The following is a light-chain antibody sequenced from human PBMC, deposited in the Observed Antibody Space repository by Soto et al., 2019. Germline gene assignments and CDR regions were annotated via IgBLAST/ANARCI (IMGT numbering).Light chain of an antibody. CDR2: WAY. CDR3: QQYYSTPWT. V-gene: IGKV4-1*01. Sequence: DLVMTQSPDYLAVSLGERATIDCKSSQNILYSSNNKNYLAWYQQKPGQPPKLLIYWAYTRESGATDRFSGSGSGTDFTLTISSLRAEDVAVYYCQQYYSTPWTVGQGTKVENK. J-gene: IGKJ1*01. CDR1: QNILYSSNNKNY.